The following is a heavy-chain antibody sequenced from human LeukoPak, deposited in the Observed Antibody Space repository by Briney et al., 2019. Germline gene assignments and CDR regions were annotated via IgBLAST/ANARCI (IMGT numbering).Heavy chain of an antibody. CDR1: GGTFTSYA. V-gene: IGHV1-69*05. CDR2: IIPIFGTA. CDR3: ARGRFPGYCSGGSCRATGAFDI. J-gene: IGHJ3*02. D-gene: IGHD2-15*01. Sequence: ASVKVSCKASGGTFTSYAISWVRQAPGQGLEWMGGIIPIFGTANYAQKFQGRVRITTDESTSTAYMELSNLRSEDTAVYDCARGRFPGYCSGGSCRATGAFDIWGQGTMVTVSS.